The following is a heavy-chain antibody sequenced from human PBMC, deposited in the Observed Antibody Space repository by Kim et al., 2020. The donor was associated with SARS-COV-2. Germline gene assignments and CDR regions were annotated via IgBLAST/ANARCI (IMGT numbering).Heavy chain of an antibody. V-gene: IGHV4-39*01. J-gene: IGHJ4*02. CDR1: GGSISSSSYY. Sequence: SQTLSLTCTVSGGSISSSSYYWGWIRQPPGKGLEWIGSIYYSGSTYYNPSLKSRVTISVDTSKNQFSLKLSSVTAADTAVYYCARLPQESGSYFDYWGQGTLVTVSS. D-gene: IGHD3-10*01. CDR2: IYYSGST. CDR3: ARLPQESGSYFDY.